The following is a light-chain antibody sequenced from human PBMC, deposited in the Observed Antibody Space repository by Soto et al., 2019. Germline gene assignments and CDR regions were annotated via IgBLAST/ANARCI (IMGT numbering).Light chain of an antibody. J-gene: IGKJ5*01. Sequence: IVSTPSPATLSVSPGERATLSGRAVQSVSSRLAWYQQKPGQAPRLLIYDVSNRATGIPDRFSGSGSGTDFALTIRSLETEDFAVYYCPPRDYWPVTFGQGTRLEIK. CDR3: PPRDYWPVT. CDR2: DVS. CDR1: QSVSSR. V-gene: IGKV3-11*01.